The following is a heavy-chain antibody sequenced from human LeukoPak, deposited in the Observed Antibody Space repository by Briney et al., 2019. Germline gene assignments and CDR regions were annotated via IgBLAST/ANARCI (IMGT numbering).Heavy chain of an antibody. V-gene: IGHV3-53*01. CDR1: GFTVSSNY. CDR3: ASRRLSGGAFDI. J-gene: IGHJ3*02. CDR2: IYSGGST. D-gene: IGHD3-10*01. Sequence: PGGSLRLSCAASGFTVSSNYMSWVRQAPGKGLEWVSVIYSGGSTYYIESVKGRFTISRDNAKNTLYLQMNSLRAEDTAVYYCASRRLSGGAFDIWGQGTMVTVSS.